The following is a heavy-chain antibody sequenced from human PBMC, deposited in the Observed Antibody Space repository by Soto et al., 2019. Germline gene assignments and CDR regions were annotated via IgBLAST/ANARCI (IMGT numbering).Heavy chain of an antibody. CDR3: ARGYYDSSGFLDY. V-gene: IGHV3-33*01. Sequence: PGGSLRLSCAASGFTFSSYGMHWVRQAPGKGLEWVAVIWYDGSNKYYADSVKGRFTISRDNSKNTLYLQMNSLRAEDTAVYYCARGYYDSSGFLDYWGQGTLVTVSS. D-gene: IGHD3-22*01. CDR1: GFTFSSYG. J-gene: IGHJ4*02. CDR2: IWYDGSNK.